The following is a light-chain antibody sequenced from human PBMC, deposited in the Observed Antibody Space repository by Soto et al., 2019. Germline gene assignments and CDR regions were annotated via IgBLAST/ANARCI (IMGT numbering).Light chain of an antibody. CDR3: SSYTSSSILV. CDR1: SSDVGGYNY. J-gene: IGLJ2*01. V-gene: IGLV2-14*01. CDR2: EVT. Sequence: QSALTQPASVSGSPGQSITISCIRSSSDVGGYNYVSWYQQHPGKAPKLMIYEVTNRPSGVSNRFSGSKSGNSASLTISGLQAEDEADYYCSSYTSSSILVFGGGTKVTVL.